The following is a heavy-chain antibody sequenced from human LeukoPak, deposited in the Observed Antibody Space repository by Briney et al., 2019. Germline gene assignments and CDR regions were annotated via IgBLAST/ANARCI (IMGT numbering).Heavy chain of an antibody. J-gene: IGHJ3*01. D-gene: IGHD1-26*01. CDR2: TYYSGGT. Sequence: SETLSLTCTVSGDSMNGYYWSWIRQPPGKGLEWIGNTYYSGGTKYNPSLTSRVTISVDTSKNHFSLKLSSVIAADTAVYYRARHVGKWGFDFWGQGTMVTVSS. V-gene: IGHV4-59*08. CDR1: GDSMNGYY. CDR3: ARHVGKWGFDF.